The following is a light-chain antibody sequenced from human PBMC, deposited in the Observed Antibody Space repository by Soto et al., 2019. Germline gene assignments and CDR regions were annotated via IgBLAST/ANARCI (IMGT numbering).Light chain of an antibody. CDR1: SSDVGSYNL. CDR3: CSYAGSSTFEV. Sequence: QSALTQPASVSGSPGQSITISCTGTSSDVGSYNLVSWYQQHPGKAPKLMIYEGSKRPSGVSNRFSGSKSGNTASLTISGLQAEDAAAYYCCSYAGSSTFEVFGGGTQLTVL. J-gene: IGLJ3*02. CDR2: EGS. V-gene: IGLV2-23*03.